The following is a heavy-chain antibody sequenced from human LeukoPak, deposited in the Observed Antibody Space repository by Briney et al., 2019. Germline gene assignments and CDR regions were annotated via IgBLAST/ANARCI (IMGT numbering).Heavy chain of an antibody. CDR3: AREGGYTNWFDP. J-gene: IGHJ5*02. Sequence: ASVKVSCKASGYTFTGYYMHWVRQAPGQGLEWMGWINPNSGGTNYAQKFQGRVTVTRDTSISTAYMELSRLRSDDTAVYYCAREGGYTNWFDPWGQGTLVTVSS. D-gene: IGHD6-25*01. V-gene: IGHV1-2*02. CDR1: GYTFTGYY. CDR2: INPNSGGT.